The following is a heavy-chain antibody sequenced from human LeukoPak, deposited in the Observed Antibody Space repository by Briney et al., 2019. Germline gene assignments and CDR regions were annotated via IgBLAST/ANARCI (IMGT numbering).Heavy chain of an antibody. V-gene: IGHV3-23*01. J-gene: IGHJ4*02. D-gene: IGHD5-12*01. CDR3: ARDLIVATDL. CDR1: GFTFSNYA. Sequence: GGFLRLSCAASGFTFSNYAMSWVRQPPGKGLEWVSVISGGGGTTYYADSVKGRFTISRDNAKNSLYLQMNSLRAEDTVVYYCARDLIVATDLWGQGTLVTVSS. CDR2: ISGGGGTT.